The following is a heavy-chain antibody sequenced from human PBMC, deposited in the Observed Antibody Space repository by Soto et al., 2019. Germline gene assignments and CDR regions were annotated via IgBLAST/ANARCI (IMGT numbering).Heavy chain of an antibody. J-gene: IGHJ4*02. CDR2: VYSSGTT. CDR3: ARDIGSYAYGEGY. D-gene: IGHD3-10*01. V-gene: IGHV4-4*07. Sequence: QVQLQESGPGLVKPSETLCLTCSVSGGSINSYWWSWIRQPAGKGLEWIGRVYSSGTTDYNPSLNSRATLSVETSKNQFSLNLSSVTAADTAVYYCARDIGSYAYGEGYWGQGIQVTVSS. CDR1: GGSINSYW.